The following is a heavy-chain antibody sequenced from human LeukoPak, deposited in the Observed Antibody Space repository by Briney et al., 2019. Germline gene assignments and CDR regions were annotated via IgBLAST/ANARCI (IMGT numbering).Heavy chain of an antibody. Sequence: AGGSLRLSCAASGFTVSSNFMSWVRQAPGKGLEWVSVIYPAGSTYYADSVKGRFTISRDNSKNTLYLQMNSLRAEDTAVYYCARDERYSSTAASYYGMDVWGQGTSVTVSS. V-gene: IGHV3-66*01. J-gene: IGHJ6*02. CDR2: IYPAGST. CDR1: GFTVSSNF. CDR3: ARDERYSSTAASYYGMDV. D-gene: IGHD6-13*01.